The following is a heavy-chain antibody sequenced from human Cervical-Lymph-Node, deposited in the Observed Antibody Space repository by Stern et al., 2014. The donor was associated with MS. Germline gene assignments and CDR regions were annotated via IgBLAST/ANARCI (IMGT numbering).Heavy chain of an antibody. V-gene: IGHV3-64*01. Sequence: EVQLVESGGGLVQPGGSLRLSCAASGFTFGSYAMHWVRPAPGKGLEYVSVISSNVGSTYYANSVKGRFTISRDNSKNTLYLHMGSLRVEDMAVYYCARGVTYCGGDCYGWYFDLWGRGTLVTVSS. D-gene: IGHD2-21*02. CDR1: GFTFGSYA. CDR3: ARGVTYCGGDCYGWYFDL. CDR2: ISSNVGST. J-gene: IGHJ2*01.